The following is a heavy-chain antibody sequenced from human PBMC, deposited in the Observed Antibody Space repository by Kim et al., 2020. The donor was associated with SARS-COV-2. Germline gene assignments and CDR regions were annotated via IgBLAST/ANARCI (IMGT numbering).Heavy chain of an antibody. CDR3: AKRGSRVGFDS. CDR2: FTYSGDDT. J-gene: IGHJ5*01. Sequence: GGSLRLSCAASGFTFSSYDMSWVRQAPGKGLEWVSTFTYSGDDTYYTDSVKGRFTISRDNSKNTLYLQMNSLRADDTAVYYCAKRGSRVGFDSWGHGTLVAVSS. D-gene: IGHD2-15*01. CDR1: GFTFSSYD. V-gene: IGHV3-23*01.